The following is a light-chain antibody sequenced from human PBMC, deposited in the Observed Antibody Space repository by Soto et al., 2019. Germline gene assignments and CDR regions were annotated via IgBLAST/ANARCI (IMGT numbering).Light chain of an antibody. J-gene: IGKJ4*01. Sequence: DIQMTQSPSTLSASVGDRVTITCRASQSIGRWLAWYQQKPGKAPKLLIYKASSLESGVPSRFSGSGSGTDFTLTISCLQSEDFATYYCQQYYSYPLTFGGGTKVDI. CDR2: KAS. CDR1: QSIGRW. V-gene: IGKV1-5*03. CDR3: QQYYSYPLT.